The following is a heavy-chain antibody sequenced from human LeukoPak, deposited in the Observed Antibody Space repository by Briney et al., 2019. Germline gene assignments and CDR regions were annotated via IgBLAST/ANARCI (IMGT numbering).Heavy chain of an antibody. CDR1: GFTVSSNY. V-gene: IGHV3-20*04. CDR3: ARDLYYGSGSYYNVGY. CDR2: INWNGGST. D-gene: IGHD3-10*01. J-gene: IGHJ4*02. Sequence: SGGSLRLSCAASGFTVSSNYMSWVRQAPGKGLEWVSGINWNGGSTGYADSVKGRFTISRDNAKNSLYLQMNSLRAEDTALYYCARDLYYGSGSYYNVGYWGQGTLVTVSS.